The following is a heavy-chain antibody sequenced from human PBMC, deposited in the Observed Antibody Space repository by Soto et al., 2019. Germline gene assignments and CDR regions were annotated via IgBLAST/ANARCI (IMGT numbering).Heavy chain of an antibody. CDR1: GFNFNKYA. J-gene: IGHJ6*02. CDR2: ISPDGSNE. D-gene: IGHD3-9*01. CDR3: AKDAYYDILTGYYTNYYYYGMDV. Sequence: GGSLRLSCAASGFNFNKYAMHWVRQAPGKGLEWVAIISPDGSNENYADSVKGRFTISRDNSKNTVYLQINSLAAEDTGVYYCAKDAYYDILTGYYTNYYYYGMDVWGQGTTVTVSS. V-gene: IGHV3-30-3*01.